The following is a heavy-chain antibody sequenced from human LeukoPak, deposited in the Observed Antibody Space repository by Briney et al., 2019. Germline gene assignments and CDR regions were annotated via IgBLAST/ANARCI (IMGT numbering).Heavy chain of an antibody. CDR1: GGSISSYY. J-gene: IGHJ6*02. CDR3: ARLLDDYGDFFPRWGYYYGMDV. Sequence: SETLSLTCTVSGGSISSYYWSWIRQPPGKGLEWIGYIYYSGSTNYNPSLKSRVTISVDTSKNQFSLKLSSVTAADTAVYYCARLLDDYGDFFPRWGYYYGMDVWGQGTTVTVSS. D-gene: IGHD4-17*01. CDR2: IYYSGST. V-gene: IGHV4-59*01.